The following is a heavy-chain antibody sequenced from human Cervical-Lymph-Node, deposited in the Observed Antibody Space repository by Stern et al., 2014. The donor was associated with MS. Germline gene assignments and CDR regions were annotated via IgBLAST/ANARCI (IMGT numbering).Heavy chain of an antibody. V-gene: IGHV1-8*02. CDR2: MNPNNGNT. CDR1: GYTFINYD. J-gene: IGHJ6*02. D-gene: IGHD3-16*01. Sequence: VQLVQSGAQVRKPGASVNVSCQASGYTFINYDIFWVRQATGQGLEWMGWMNPNNGNTGHTQKFQGRVTMTRNTSISTAYMELSGLKSDDTAVYYCVRGGLSYGYGLDAWGQGTAVIVSS. CDR3: VRGGLSYGYGLDA.